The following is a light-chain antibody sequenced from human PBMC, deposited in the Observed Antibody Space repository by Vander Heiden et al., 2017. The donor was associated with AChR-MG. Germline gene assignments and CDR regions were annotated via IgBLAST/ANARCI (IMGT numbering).Light chain of an antibody. V-gene: IGLV3-1*01. CDR3: QAWDSSIYV. J-gene: IGLJ1*01. CDR1: KLGSKY. CDR2: QDT. Sequence: SYELTQPPPVSVSLAQTANITCSGDKLGSKYASWYQQKPGQSPVLVIYQDTRRPSGIPERFSGSNSGNTATLTISGTQAMEEADYYCQAWDSSIYVFGTGTKVTVL.